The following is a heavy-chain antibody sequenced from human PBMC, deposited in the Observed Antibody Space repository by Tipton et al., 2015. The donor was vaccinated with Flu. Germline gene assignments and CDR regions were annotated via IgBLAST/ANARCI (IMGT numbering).Heavy chain of an antibody. V-gene: IGHV4-61*02. CDR3: AVGYYGRGDY. J-gene: IGHJ4*02. Sequence: TLSLTCSVSGVSINSGSFYWSWIRQPAGKGLEWIGRIYTTGNTNYNPSLKSRVTMSVDTSKNQFSLKLSSVTAADTAVYYCAVGYYGRGDYWGQGTLVTVSS. CDR1: GVSINSGSFY. D-gene: IGHD3-3*01. CDR2: IYTTGNT.